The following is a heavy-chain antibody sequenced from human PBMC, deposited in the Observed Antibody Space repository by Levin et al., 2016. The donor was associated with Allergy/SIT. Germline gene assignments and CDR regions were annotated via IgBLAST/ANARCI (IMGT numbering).Heavy chain of an antibody. V-gene: IGHV3-23*01. CDR3: AKYVKAVGYCGGDSGGSCYSDF. CDR2: ISGSGGGT. D-gene: IGHD2-21*01. J-gene: IGHJ4*02. Sequence: GGSLRLSCAASGFIFSSYAMSWVRQAPGKGLEWVSAISGSGGGTYHADSAKGRFTISRDNSKNTLYLQMNSLRAEDTAVYYCAKYVKAVGYCGGDSGGSCYSDFWGQGTLVTVSS. CDR1: GFIFSSYA.